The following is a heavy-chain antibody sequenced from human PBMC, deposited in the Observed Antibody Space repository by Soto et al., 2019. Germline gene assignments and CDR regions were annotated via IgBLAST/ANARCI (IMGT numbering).Heavy chain of an antibody. CDR2: ISYDGSNK. D-gene: IGHD3-3*01. CDR3: AKESANLITIFGVVPSDY. J-gene: IGHJ4*02. V-gene: IGHV3-30*18. Sequence: GASLRLSCAASGFTFRSSGMHWVRQAPGKRLEWVAVISYDGSNKYYADSVKGRFTISRDNSKNTLYLQMNSLRAEDTAVYYCAKESANLITIFGVVPSDYWGQGT. CDR1: GFTFRSSG.